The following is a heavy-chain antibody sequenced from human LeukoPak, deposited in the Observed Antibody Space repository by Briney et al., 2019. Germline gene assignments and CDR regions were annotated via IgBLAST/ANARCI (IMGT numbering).Heavy chain of an antibody. CDR3: AKSSYYDSSGYYREYYFDY. V-gene: IGHV3-53*01. CDR1: GFTVSSNY. CDR2: IYSGGIT. D-gene: IGHD3-22*01. Sequence: GGSLRLSCAASGFTVSSNYMSWVRQAPGKGLEWVSVIYSGGITYYADSVKGRFTISRDNSKNTLYLQMNSLRAEDTAVYYCAKSSYYDSSGYYREYYFDYWGQGTLVTVSS. J-gene: IGHJ4*02.